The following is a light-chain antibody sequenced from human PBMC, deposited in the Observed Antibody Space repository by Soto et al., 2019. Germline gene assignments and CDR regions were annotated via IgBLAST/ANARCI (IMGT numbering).Light chain of an antibody. Sequence: QSVLTQPASVSGSPGQSITISCTGTSSDVGGYNYVSWYQQHPGKAPKLMIYDVSNRPSGVSNRFSGSKSGNTASLTISGLQAEDEADYYYSSYTSSSTRLVVFGGGTKLTVL. CDR2: DVS. V-gene: IGLV2-14*01. J-gene: IGLJ2*01. CDR3: SSYTSSSTRLVV. CDR1: SSDVGGYNY.